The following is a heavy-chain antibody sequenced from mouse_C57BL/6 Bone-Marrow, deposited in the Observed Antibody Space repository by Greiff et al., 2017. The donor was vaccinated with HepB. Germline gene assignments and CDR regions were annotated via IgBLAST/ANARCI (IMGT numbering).Heavy chain of an antibody. CDR1: GYTFTSYC. J-gene: IGHJ3*01. V-gene: IGHV1-52*01. D-gene: IGHD1-1*01. CDR3: ARGRFYYYCEGWFAY. Sequence: QVQLQQPGAELVRPGSSVKLSCKASGYTFTSYCMHWVYQRPIQGLEWIGNIDPSDSETHYNQKFKDKATLTVDKSTSTVYMQLSSLASEDCAVYYCARGRFYYYCEGWFAYWGQGTLFTVSA. CDR2: IDPSDSET.